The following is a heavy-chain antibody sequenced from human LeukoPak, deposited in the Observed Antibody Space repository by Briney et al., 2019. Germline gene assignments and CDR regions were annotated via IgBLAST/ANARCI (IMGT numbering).Heavy chain of an antibody. J-gene: IGHJ4*02. Sequence: SVKVSCKASGGTFSSYAISWVRQAPGQGLEWMGGIIPIFGTANYAQKFQGRVTITTDESTSTAYMELSSLRSEDTAVYYCARDRHYYDSSGYCDYWGQGTLVTVSS. CDR2: IIPIFGTA. CDR3: ARDRHYYDSSGYCDY. D-gene: IGHD3-22*01. V-gene: IGHV1-69*05. CDR1: GGTFSSYA.